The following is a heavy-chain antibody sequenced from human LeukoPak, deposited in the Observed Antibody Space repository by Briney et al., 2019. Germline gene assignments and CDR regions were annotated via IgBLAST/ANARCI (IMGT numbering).Heavy chain of an antibody. D-gene: IGHD3-9*01. CDR1: GLTFSNSA. Sequence: PGGSLGLSCAASGLTFSNSAMSWVRQAPGKGLEWVSAISVGSDVIYYADSVKGRFAISRDNSKHTVYLQMDSLRAEDTAVYYCAKSHVSTATGTGRYFDYWGQGTLVTVSS. J-gene: IGHJ4*02. V-gene: IGHV3-23*01. CDR2: ISVGSDVI. CDR3: AKSHVSTATGTGRYFDY.